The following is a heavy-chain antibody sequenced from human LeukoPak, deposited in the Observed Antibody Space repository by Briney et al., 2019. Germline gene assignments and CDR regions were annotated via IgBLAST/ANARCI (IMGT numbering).Heavy chain of an antibody. Sequence: ASVKVSCKASGYTFTSYGISWVRQAPGQGLEWMGWISAYNGNTNYAQKIQGRVTMTTDTSTSTAYMELRSLRPDDTAVYYCARDLRRGPTYYYDSSGYYYFDYWGQGTLVTVSS. D-gene: IGHD3-22*01. CDR1: GYTFTSYG. J-gene: IGHJ4*02. CDR2: ISAYNGNT. V-gene: IGHV1-18*01. CDR3: ARDLRRGPTYYYDSSGYYYFDY.